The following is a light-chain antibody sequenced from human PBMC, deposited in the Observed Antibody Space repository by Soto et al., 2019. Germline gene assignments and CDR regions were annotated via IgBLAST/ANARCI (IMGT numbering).Light chain of an antibody. CDR1: QSISSW. CDR2: DAS. Sequence: DIQMTQSPSTLSASVGDRVASTCRASQSISSWLAWYQQKPGKAPKLLIYDASSLETGVPSRFSGSGSGTEFTLTISSLQPDDFATYYCQQYNNYLWTFGQGTKVDNK. V-gene: IGKV1-5*01. J-gene: IGKJ1*01. CDR3: QQYNNYLWT.